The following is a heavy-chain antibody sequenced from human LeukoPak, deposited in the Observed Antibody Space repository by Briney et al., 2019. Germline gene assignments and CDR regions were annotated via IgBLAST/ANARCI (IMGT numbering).Heavy chain of an antibody. V-gene: IGHV3-33*03. CDR3: ARNSGG. CDR1: GFTFSSYG. Sequence: GGSLRLSCAASGFTFSSYGMHWVRQAPGKGLEWVAVIWYDGSNKYYADSVKGPFTISRDNAKNSLYLQMNSLRVEDTAVYYCARNSGGWGQGTLVTVSS. J-gene: IGHJ4*02. D-gene: IGHD3-10*01. CDR2: IWYDGSNK.